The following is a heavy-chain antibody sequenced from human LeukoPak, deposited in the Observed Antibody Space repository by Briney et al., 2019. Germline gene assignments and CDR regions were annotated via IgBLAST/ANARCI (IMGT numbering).Heavy chain of an antibody. V-gene: IGHV4-38-2*02. CDR1: GYSINSGYY. CDR2: IHHSGST. J-gene: IGHJ4*02. Sequence: TSETLSLTCTVSGYSINSGYYWGWIRQPPGKGLEWIGSIHHSGSTYYNPSLQSRVTISVDTSNNQFSLKLNSVTAADTAGYHCARDQYLDVLTGDRRYYFDYWGQGALVTVSS. D-gene: IGHD3-9*01. CDR3: ARDQYLDVLTGDRRYYFDY.